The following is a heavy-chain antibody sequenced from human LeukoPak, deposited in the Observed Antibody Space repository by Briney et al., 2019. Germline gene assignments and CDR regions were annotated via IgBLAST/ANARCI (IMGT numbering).Heavy chain of an antibody. D-gene: IGHD4-17*01. J-gene: IGHJ4*02. CDR2: ISISGNKI. CDR1: GLTFSNRA. V-gene: IGHV3-23*01. Sequence: GGSLRLSCVVSGLTFSNRAMTWVRQAPGKGLEWVSSISISGNKILYADSVKGRFTISRDNSKNTLFLQMNSLQTEDTGVYFCANELRPNDYWGQGTLVTVS. CDR3: ANELRPNDY.